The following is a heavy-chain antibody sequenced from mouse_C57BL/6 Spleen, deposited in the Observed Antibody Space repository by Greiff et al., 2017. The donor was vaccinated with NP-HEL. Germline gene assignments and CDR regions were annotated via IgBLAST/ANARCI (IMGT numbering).Heavy chain of an antibody. Sequence: QVQLQQPGAELVRPGSSVKLSCKASGYTFTSYWMHWVKQRPIQGLEWIGNIDPSDSETHYNQKFKDKATLTVDKSSSTAYMQLSSLTSEDSAVYYGARVGVTTVVGYYAMDYWGQGTSVTVSS. CDR2: IDPSDSET. J-gene: IGHJ4*01. V-gene: IGHV1-52*01. D-gene: IGHD1-1*01. CDR3: ARVGVTTVVGYYAMDY. CDR1: GYTFTSYW.